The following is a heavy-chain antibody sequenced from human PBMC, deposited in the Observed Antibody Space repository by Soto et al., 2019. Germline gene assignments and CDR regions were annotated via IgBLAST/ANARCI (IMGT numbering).Heavy chain of an antibody. CDR3: ARQRRSYVWGSYRPYFDY. CDR1: GFTFSSYA. Sequence: EVQLLESGGGLVQPGGSLRLSCAASGFTFSSYAMSWVRQAPGKGLEWVSAISGSGGSTYYADSVKGRFTISRDNSKNTLYLQMNSLRAEDTAVYYCARQRRSYVWGSYRPYFDYWGQGTLVTVSS. D-gene: IGHD3-16*02. V-gene: IGHV3-23*01. CDR2: ISGSGGST. J-gene: IGHJ4*02.